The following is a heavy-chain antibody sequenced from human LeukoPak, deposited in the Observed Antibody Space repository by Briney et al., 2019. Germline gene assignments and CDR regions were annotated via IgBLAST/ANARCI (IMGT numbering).Heavy chain of an antibody. Sequence: GGSLRLSCAATGFTFDDYAMHWVRQAPGKGLEWVSGISWNSGSIDYADSVKGRFIISRDNAKNSLYLQMGSLSTEDTAFYYCAKEMDLSRYCSSTSCHPFDFWGQGTLVTVSS. CDR2: ISWNSGSI. J-gene: IGHJ4*02. CDR1: GFTFDDYA. D-gene: IGHD2-2*01. CDR3: AKEMDLSRYCSSTSCHPFDF. V-gene: IGHV3-9*01.